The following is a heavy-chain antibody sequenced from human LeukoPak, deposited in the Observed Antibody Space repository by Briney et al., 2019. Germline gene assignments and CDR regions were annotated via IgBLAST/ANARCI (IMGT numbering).Heavy chain of an antibody. CDR2: MNPNSGNT. CDR3: ARKARRTYYDFWSGYYDGMDV. V-gene: IGHV1-8*01. J-gene: IGHJ6*02. CDR1: GYTFTSYD. Sequence: ASVKVSCKASGYTFTSYDINWVRQATGQGLEWMGWMNPNSGNTGYAQKFQGRVTMTRNTSISTAYMKLSSLRSEDTAVYYCARKARRTYYDFWSGYYDGMDVWGQGTTVTVSS. D-gene: IGHD3-3*01.